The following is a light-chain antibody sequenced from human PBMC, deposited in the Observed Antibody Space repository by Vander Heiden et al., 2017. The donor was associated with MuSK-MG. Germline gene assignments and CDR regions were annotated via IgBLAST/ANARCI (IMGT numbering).Light chain of an antibody. V-gene: IGLV2-14*03. CDR1: NSDVGGYNY. CDR3: ASYTRSSTLV. J-gene: IGLJ2*01. Sequence: QSAMTQPATVTGTPGQSITIYCTGINSDVGGYNYVSWYQQYPGKVPKLMIYDVSKRPSGISNRFSGSKSGNTAALTISGLQAEDEADYYCASYTRSSTLVFGGWTKLTVL. CDR2: DVS.